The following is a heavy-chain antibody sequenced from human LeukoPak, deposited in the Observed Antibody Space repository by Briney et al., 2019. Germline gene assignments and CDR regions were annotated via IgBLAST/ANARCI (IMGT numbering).Heavy chain of an antibody. V-gene: IGHV1-8*01. CDR3: ARGKVAPAYYYYMDV. CDR1: GYTLTELS. D-gene: IGHD2-2*01. J-gene: IGHJ6*03. CDR2: MNPNSGNT. Sequence: ASVKVSCKVSGYTLTELSMHWVRQAPGKGLEWMGRMNPNSGNTGYVEKFQGRVAMTRNTSIATVYMELSNLRSEDTAVYFCARGKVAPAYYYYMDVWGKGTTVTISS.